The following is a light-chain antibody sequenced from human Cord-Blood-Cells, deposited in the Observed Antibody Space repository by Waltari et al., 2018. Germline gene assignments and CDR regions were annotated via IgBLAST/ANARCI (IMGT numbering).Light chain of an antibody. V-gene: IGLV2-8*01. CDR3: SSYAGSNNLV. CDR1: SSAVGGYTY. J-gene: IGLJ2*01. CDR2: AVS. Sequence: SALTQPPSASGSPGQSVTISCTGTSSAVGGYTYVSWYQQHPGNAPKLMIYAVSKRPSGVPDRFSGSKSGNTASLTVSGLQAEDEADYYCSSYAGSNNLVFGGGTKLTVL.